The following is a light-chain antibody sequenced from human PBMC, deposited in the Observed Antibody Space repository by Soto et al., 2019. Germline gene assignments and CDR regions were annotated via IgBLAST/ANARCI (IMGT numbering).Light chain of an antibody. CDR1: SSDVGAYNY. CDR2: DVS. V-gene: IGLV2-14*03. CDR3: SSYTWAATYV. Sequence: QSALTQPASMSGSPGQSITISCTGSSSDVGAYNYDSWYQQYRPGEAPKLIIYDVSHRPAGVSTRFSGSKSGNTASLTISGLQTEDEADYYCSSYTWAATYVFGTGTKLTVL. J-gene: IGLJ1*01.